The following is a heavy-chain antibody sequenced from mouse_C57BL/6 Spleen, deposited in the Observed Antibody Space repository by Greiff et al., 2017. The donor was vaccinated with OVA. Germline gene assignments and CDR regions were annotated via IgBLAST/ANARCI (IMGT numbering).Heavy chain of an antibody. V-gene: IGHV5-6*01. J-gene: IGHJ2*01. CDR2: ISSGGSYT. D-gene: IGHD2-4*01. CDR1: GFTFSSYG. Sequence: EVKLVESGGDLVKPGGSLKLSCAASGFTFSSYGMSWVRQTPDKRLEWVATISSGGSYTYYPDSVKGRFPISRDNAKNTLYLQMSSLKSEDTAMYYCARHSMITTRYYFDYWGQGTTLTVSS. CDR3: ARHSMITTRYYFDY.